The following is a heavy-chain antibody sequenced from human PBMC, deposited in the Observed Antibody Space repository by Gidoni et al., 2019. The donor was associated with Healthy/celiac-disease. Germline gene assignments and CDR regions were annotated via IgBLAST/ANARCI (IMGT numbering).Heavy chain of an antibody. CDR3: ARQTYYDFWRNQYYYMDV. J-gene: IGHJ6*03. Sequence: QVQLQQWGAGLLKPSETLSLTCAVYGGSFSGYYWSWIRQPPGKGLEWIGEINHSGSTNYNPSLKSRVTISVDTSKNQFSLKLSSVTAADTAVYYCARQTYYDFWRNQYYYMDVWGKGTTVTVSS. D-gene: IGHD3-3*01. CDR1: GGSFSGYY. V-gene: IGHV4-34*01. CDR2: INHSGST.